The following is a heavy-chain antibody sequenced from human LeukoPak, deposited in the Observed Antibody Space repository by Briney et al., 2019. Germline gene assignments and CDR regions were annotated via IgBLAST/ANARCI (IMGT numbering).Heavy chain of an antibody. CDR1: GFTFSSYA. Sequence: GGSLRLSCAASGFTFSSYAMSWVRQAPGKGLEWVSAISGSGGSTYYADSVNGRSTISRDKSKNTLYLQMNSLRAEDTAVYYCARALDYYDSSGYYYNWFDPWGQGTLVTVSS. CDR3: ARALDYYDSSGYYYNWFDP. J-gene: IGHJ5*02. D-gene: IGHD3-22*01. CDR2: ISGSGGST. V-gene: IGHV3-23*01.